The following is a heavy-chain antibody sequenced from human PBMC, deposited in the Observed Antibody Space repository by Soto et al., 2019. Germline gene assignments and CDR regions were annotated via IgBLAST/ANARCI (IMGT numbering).Heavy chain of an antibody. CDR1: GFTFSNYA. V-gene: IGHV3-30*18. Sequence: GGSLRLSCAASGFTFSNYAMHWVRQAPGKGLEWVALTSYDGNNEYYTDSVKGRFTISRDNSKNTLFLQMNSPRPEDTAVYYCAKDKGVFNWATSYFDYWGQGALVTV. CDR3: AKDKGVFNWATSYFDY. J-gene: IGHJ4*02. CDR2: TSYDGNNE. D-gene: IGHD1-1*01.